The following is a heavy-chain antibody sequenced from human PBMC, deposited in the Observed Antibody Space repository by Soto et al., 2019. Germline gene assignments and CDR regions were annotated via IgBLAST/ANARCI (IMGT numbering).Heavy chain of an antibody. V-gene: IGHV4-30-4*01. CDR3: ARGVTVFGLVSRFWFDP. CDR2: IYNSGIT. Sequence: CLEWIGHIYNSGITYYNRSLKSRVVISIDTSRNQFSLRLNSLTAADRAVYFCARGVTVFGLVSRFWFDPWGQGTVVTVSS. J-gene: IGHJ5*02. D-gene: IGHD3-3*01.